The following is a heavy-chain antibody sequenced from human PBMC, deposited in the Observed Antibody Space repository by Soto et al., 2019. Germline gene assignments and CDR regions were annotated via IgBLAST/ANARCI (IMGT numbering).Heavy chain of an antibody. V-gene: IGHV3-74*01. CDR3: ARPRVDDILTGYQDAFDI. D-gene: IGHD3-9*01. J-gene: IGHJ3*02. CDR1: GFTFSSYW. Sequence: GGSLRLSCAASGFTFSSYWMHWVRQAPGKGLVWVSRINSDGSSTSYADSVKGRFTISRDKAKNTLYLQMNSLRAEDTAVYYCARPRVDDILTGYQDAFDIWGQGTMVTVSS. CDR2: INSDGSST.